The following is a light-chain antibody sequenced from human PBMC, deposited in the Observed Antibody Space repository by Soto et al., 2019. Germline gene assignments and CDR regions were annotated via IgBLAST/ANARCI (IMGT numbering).Light chain of an antibody. CDR2: RSS. V-gene: IGKV3-15*01. CDR3: QQYNTGPYT. Sequence: EIVMTQSPATLSVSPGEGATLSCRASQNINSNLAWYQQKPGQAPRLLIYRSSTRATDISARFSGSGSGTEFTLTVSSLQSEDFEVYYCQQYNTGPYTFGQAPNVDIX. J-gene: IGKJ2*01. CDR1: QNINSN.